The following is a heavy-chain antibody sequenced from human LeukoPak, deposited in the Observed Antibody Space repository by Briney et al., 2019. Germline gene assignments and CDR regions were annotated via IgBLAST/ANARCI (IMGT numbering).Heavy chain of an antibody. D-gene: IGHD3-3*01. CDR3: AKEYGNYWDY. CDR2: ISGSGGST. Sequence: PGGSLRLSCAASGFTFSNYWMHWVRQAPGKGLEWVSSISGSGGSTYYADSVKGRFTISRDNSKNTLYLQMNSLRAEDTAIYYCAKEYGNYWDYWGQGTLVTVSS. V-gene: IGHV3-23*01. J-gene: IGHJ4*02. CDR1: GFTFSNYW.